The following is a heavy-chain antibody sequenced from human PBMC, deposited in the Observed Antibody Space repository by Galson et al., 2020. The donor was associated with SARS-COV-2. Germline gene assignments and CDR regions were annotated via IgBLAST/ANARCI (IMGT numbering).Heavy chain of an antibody. J-gene: IGHJ4*02. D-gene: IGHD4-17*01. V-gene: IGHV3-33*01. CDR3: ASEAYGDYDYFDY. CDR2: IWYDGSNK. CDR1: GFTFSSYG. Sequence: GGSLRLSCAASGFTFSSYGMHWVRQAPGKGLEWVAVIWYDGSNKYYADSVKGRFTISRDNSKNTLYLQMNSLRAEDTAVYYCASEAYGDYDYFDYWGQGTLVTVSS.